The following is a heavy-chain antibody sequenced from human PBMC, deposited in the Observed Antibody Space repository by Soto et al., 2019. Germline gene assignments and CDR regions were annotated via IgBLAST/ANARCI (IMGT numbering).Heavy chain of an antibody. D-gene: IGHD2-21*02. J-gene: IGHJ5*02. CDR1: GGTLSTYG. CDR2: IIPVFGTT. CDR3: ARIGMALVTAGWFDP. Sequence: QLQLVQSGAEVKEPGSSVKVSCQASGGTLSTYGVAWVRQAPGQGLDWMGGIIPVFGTTTYAQKFQGRVTITADESTNSAYLEVNSLRSEDTAVYFCARIGMALVTAGWFDPWGQGTLVTVSS. V-gene: IGHV1-69*01.